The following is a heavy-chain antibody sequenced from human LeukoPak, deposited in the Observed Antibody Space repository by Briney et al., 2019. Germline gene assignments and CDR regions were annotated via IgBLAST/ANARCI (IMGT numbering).Heavy chain of an antibody. CDR1: GYSISSGYY. D-gene: IGHD7-27*01. CDR3: AREGPGDASAFDI. J-gene: IGHJ3*02. V-gene: IGHV4-38-2*02. Sequence: SETLSLTCTVSGYSISSGYYWGWIRQPPGKGLGWCGSIYHSGSTYYNPSLKSRVTISVDTSKNKFSLKLSSVTAADTAVYYCAREGPGDASAFDIWGQGTMVTVSS. CDR2: IYHSGST.